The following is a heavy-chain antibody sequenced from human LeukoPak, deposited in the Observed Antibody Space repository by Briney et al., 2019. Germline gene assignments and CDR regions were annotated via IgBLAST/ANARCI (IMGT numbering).Heavy chain of an antibody. CDR1: GFTFSSYW. J-gene: IGHJ4*02. CDR2: INWNGGST. D-gene: IGHD3-10*01. CDR3: ARDWDYYGSGSYYTGFDY. Sequence: GGSLRLSXAASGFTFSSYWMSWVRQAPGKGLEWVSGINWNGGSTGYADSVKGRFTISRDNAKNSLYLQMNSLRAEDTALYYCARDWDYYGSGSYYTGFDYWGQGTLVTVSS. V-gene: IGHV3-20*04.